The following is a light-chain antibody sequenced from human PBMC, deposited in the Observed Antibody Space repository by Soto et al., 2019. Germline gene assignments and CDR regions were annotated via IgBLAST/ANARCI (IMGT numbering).Light chain of an antibody. V-gene: IGKV1-39*01. J-gene: IGKJ5*01. CDR1: KTISNY. CDR3: QQSYSPPPIT. Sequence: DIKMTQSPSSLSASVGDRVTTTCRASKTISNYLNWYQKKPGKAPQLLIYAASTLQRGVPSRFSGSGSGTDFTLTIGSLQPEDSATYYCQQSYSPPPITFGQGTRLAI. CDR2: AAS.